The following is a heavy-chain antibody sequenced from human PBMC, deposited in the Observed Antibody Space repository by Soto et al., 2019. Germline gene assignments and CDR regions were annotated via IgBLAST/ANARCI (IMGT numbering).Heavy chain of an antibody. J-gene: IGHJ4*02. Sequence: QVQLVESGGGVVQPGRSLRLSCAASGFTFSSYAMHWVRQAPGKGLEWVAVISYDGSNKYYADSVKGRFTISRDNSKNTLYLQMNSVRAEDTAVYYCARPQGGMIVVVTTTPFDYWGQGTLVTVSS. V-gene: IGHV3-30-3*01. CDR2: ISYDGSNK. D-gene: IGHD3-22*01. CDR3: ARPQGGMIVVVTTTPFDY. CDR1: GFTFSSYA.